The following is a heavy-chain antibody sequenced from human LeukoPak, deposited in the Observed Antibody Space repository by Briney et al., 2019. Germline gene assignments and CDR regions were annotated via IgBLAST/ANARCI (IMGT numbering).Heavy chain of an antibody. J-gene: IGHJ5*02. Sequence: GPLRLSCAASGFTFSSYAMSWVRQAPGKGLEWIGSIYYSGSTYYNPSLKSRVTISVDTSKNQFSLKLSSVTAADTAVYYCARGAGIPAAMIRNWFDPWGQGTLVTVSS. CDR2: IYYSGST. D-gene: IGHD2-2*01. CDR1: GFTFSSYA. V-gene: IGHV4-38-2*01. CDR3: ARGAGIPAAMIRNWFDP.